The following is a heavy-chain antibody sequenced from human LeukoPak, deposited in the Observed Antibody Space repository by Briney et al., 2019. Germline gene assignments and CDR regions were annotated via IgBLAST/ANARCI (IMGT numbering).Heavy chain of an antibody. D-gene: IGHD1-14*01. CDR3: ARSRPGTFDY. CDR1: GYTFTDYY. Sequence: ASVQVSCKASGYTFTDYYMHWVRQAPGQGLEWMGWINPNSGGTNYAQKFQGRVTMTRDTSISTAYMELSRLRSDDTAVYYCARSRPGTFDYWGQGTLVTVSS. CDR2: INPNSGGT. V-gene: IGHV1-2*02. J-gene: IGHJ4*02.